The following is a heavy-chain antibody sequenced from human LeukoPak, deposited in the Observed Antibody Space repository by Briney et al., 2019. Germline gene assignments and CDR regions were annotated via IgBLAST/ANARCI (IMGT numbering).Heavy chain of an antibody. CDR1: GGTFSSYA. J-gene: IGHJ4*02. D-gene: IGHD5-18*01. CDR3: ARESDTGFDY. Sequence: SVKVSCKASGGTFSSYAISWVRQAPGQGLEWMGRIIPILGIANYAQEFQGRVTITADKSTSTAYMELSSLRSEDTAVYYCARESDTGFDYWGQGTLVTVSS. V-gene: IGHV1-69*04. CDR2: IIPILGIA.